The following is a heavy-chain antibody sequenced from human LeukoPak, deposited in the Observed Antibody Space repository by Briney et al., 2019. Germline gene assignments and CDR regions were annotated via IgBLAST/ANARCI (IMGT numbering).Heavy chain of an antibody. CDR1: GGSISSYY. J-gene: IGHJ5*02. CDR3: ARFFAVDYDILTGYYIGWFDP. V-gene: IGHV4-59*01. D-gene: IGHD3-9*01. Sequence: SETLSLTCTVSGGSISSYYWSWIRQPPGKGLEWIGYIYYSGSTNYNPSLKSRVTISVDTSKNQFSLKLSSVTAADTAVYYCARFFAVDYDILTGYYIGWFDPWGQGTLVTVSS. CDR2: IYYSGST.